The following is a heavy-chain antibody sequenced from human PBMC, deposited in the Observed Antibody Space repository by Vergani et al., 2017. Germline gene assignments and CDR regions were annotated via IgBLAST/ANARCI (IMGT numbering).Heavy chain of an antibody. V-gene: IGHV1-46*01. CDR2: INPSGGST. CDR3: AGVDWYYSRIGCYIATDWLNP. D-gene: IGHD2-2*02. J-gene: IGHJ5*02. Sequence: QVQLVQSGAEVKKPGASVKVSCKASGYTFTSYYMHWVRQAPGQGLEWMGIINPSGGSTSYAQKFQGRVTMTRDTSTSTVYMEMSRLLSEDRAVYYCAGVDWYYSRIGCYIATDWLNPGGRGPLVPASS. CDR1: GYTFTSYY.